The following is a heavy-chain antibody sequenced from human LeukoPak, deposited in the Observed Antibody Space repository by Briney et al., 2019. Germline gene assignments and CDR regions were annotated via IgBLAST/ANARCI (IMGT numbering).Heavy chain of an antibody. Sequence: ASVKVSCKASGYTFTDYYMHWVRQAPGHGPEWMGWINPYSGGTNYAQNFQGRVTMTRDTSISTAYMELSRLRSDDTAVYYCARDVGTTEVWFDPWGQGTLVTVSS. CDR1: GYTFTDYY. D-gene: IGHD1-7*01. V-gene: IGHV1-2*02. CDR3: ARDVGTTEVWFDP. J-gene: IGHJ5*02. CDR2: INPYSGGT.